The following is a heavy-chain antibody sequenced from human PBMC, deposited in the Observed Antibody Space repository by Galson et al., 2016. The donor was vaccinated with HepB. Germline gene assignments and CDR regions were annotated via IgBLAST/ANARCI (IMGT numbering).Heavy chain of an antibody. CDR3: ARDWYCSAGSCYDAFDI. CDR1: GYTFTSYG. D-gene: IGHD2-15*01. Sequence: SVKVSCKASGYTFTSYGISWVRQAPGQGLEWMGWISTYDGGTNYAQNLQGRVTMTTDTSTTTAYMELRSLRSDDTAMYYCARDWYCSAGSCYDAFDIWGQGTMVTVSS. CDR2: ISTYDGGT. J-gene: IGHJ3*02. V-gene: IGHV1-18*01.